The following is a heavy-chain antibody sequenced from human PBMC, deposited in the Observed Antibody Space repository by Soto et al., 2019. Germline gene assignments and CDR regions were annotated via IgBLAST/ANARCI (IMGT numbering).Heavy chain of an antibody. CDR3: ARAYCGGDCYYDAFDI. J-gene: IGHJ3*02. V-gene: IGHV4-59*01. D-gene: IGHD2-21*02. CDR1: GGSIRSYY. Sequence: SETLSLTCTVSGGSIRSYYWSWIRQPPGKGLEWIGYIYYSGSTNYNPSLKSRVTISVDTSKNQFSLKLSSVTAADTAVYYCARAYCGGDCYYDAFDIWGQGTMVTVSS. CDR2: IYYSGST.